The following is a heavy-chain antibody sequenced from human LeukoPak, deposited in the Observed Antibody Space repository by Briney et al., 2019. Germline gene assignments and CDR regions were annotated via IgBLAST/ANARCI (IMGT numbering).Heavy chain of an antibody. Sequence: SETLSLTCTVSGVSISSGDYYWSWIRQPPGKGLEWIGYIYYSGSTYYNPSLKTRVTISVDTSKNQFSLKLRSVTAADTAVYYCAREHIVPTRYFDYWGQGTLVTVSS. CDR1: GVSISSGDYY. CDR2: IYYSGST. V-gene: IGHV4-30-4*01. CDR3: AREHIVPTRYFDY. J-gene: IGHJ4*02. D-gene: IGHD2-21*01.